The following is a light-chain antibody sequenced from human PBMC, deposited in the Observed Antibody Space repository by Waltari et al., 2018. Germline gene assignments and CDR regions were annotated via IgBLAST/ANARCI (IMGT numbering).Light chain of an antibody. CDR2: DVS. Sequence: QSALTQPASVSGSPGQSIPISCTGTSSDVGGYNSVSWYQQNPGKAPKLMIYDVSKRPSGVSNRFSGSKSGNTASLTISGLQAEDEADYYCCSYAGSSTFKVFGTGTKVTVL. CDR3: CSYAGSSTFKV. J-gene: IGLJ1*01. CDR1: SSDVGGYNS. V-gene: IGLV2-23*02.